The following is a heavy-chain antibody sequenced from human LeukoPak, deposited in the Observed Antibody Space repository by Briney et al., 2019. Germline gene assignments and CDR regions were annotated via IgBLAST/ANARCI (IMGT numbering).Heavy chain of an antibody. Sequence: SETLSLTCSVSGASISSYYWSWIRQPPGKGLEWIGEIYHSGSTNYNPSLKSRVTISVDKSKNQFSLKLSSVTAADTAVYYCARPVQWLPDAFDIWGQGTMVTVSS. CDR3: ARPVQWLPDAFDI. CDR2: IYHSGST. CDR1: GASISSYY. V-gene: IGHV4-34*01. J-gene: IGHJ3*02. D-gene: IGHD5-12*01.